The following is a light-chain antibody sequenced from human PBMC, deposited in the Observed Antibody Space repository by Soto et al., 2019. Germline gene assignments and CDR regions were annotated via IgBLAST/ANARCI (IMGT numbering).Light chain of an antibody. CDR3: QHYDSLPIT. Sequence: DIVRTQSPATLSVSPGGRATLSCRASQSISDPLAWYQQKPGQAPRLLIYSASRGATGFPARFSGSGSGTDFTLTISRLEPEDFAVFYCQHYDSLPITFGQGTRLEIK. CDR2: SAS. V-gene: IGKV3-15*01. J-gene: IGKJ5*01. CDR1: QSISDP.